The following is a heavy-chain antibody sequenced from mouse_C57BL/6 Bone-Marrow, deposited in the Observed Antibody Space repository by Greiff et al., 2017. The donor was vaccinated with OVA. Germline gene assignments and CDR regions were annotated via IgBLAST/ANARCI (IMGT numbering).Heavy chain of an antibody. Sequence: VQLQQSGAELVRPGTSVKVSCKASGYAFTNYLIEWVKQRPGQGLEWIGVINPGSGGTNYNEKFKGKATLTADKSSSTAYIQLSSLTSEDSAVYFCASGTTTVAPFDYWGQGTTLTVSS. CDR3: ASGTTTVAPFDY. V-gene: IGHV1-54*01. D-gene: IGHD1-1*01. CDR2: INPGSGGT. J-gene: IGHJ2*01. CDR1: GYAFTNYL.